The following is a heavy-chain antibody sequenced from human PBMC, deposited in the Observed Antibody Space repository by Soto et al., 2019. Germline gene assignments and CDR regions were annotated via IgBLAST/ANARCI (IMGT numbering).Heavy chain of an antibody. CDR3: AKGGSVVVVASYFY. D-gene: IGHD2-15*01. CDR1: GFTFSSYA. J-gene: IGHJ4*02. Sequence: GGSLRLSCAASGFTFSSYAMSWVRQAPGKGLEWVSAISGSGGSTYYADSVKGRFTISRDNSKNTLYLQMNSLRAEDTAVYYCAKGGSVVVVASYFYCGQGTLVTVSS. CDR2: ISGSGGST. V-gene: IGHV3-23*01.